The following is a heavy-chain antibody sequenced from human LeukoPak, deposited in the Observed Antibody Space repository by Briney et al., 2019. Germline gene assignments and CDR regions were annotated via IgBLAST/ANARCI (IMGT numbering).Heavy chain of an antibody. Sequence: GGSLRLSCAASGFTFSSYGMHWVRQAPGKGLEGVAFIRYDGSNKYYADSVRGRFTISRDNSKNTLHLQMNSLRAEDTAVYYCAKSGVVDDAFDIWGQGTMVTVSS. CDR3: AKSGVVDDAFDI. J-gene: IGHJ3*02. V-gene: IGHV3-30*02. CDR1: GFTFSSYG. CDR2: IRYDGSNK. D-gene: IGHD2-15*01.